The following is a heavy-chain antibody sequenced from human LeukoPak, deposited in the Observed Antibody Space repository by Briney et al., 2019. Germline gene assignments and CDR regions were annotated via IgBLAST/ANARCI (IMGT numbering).Heavy chain of an antibody. D-gene: IGHD6-19*01. CDR2: INHSGST. J-gene: IGHJ4*02. Sequence: SETLSLTCAVYGETFIHNFWTWIRQPPGKGLEWIGQINHSGSTYYNPSLKSRVTTLVHTPKNQLYLKLTSETAADTAVYYCARAMPYFYGSIAVPGTIDYWGQGILVTVSS. CDR3: ARAMPYFYGSIAVPGTIDY. V-gene: IGHV4-34*01. CDR1: GETFIHNF.